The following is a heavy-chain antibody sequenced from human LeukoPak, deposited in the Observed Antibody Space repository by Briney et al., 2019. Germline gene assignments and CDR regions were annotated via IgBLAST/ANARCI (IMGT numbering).Heavy chain of an antibody. CDR2: INPNSGGT. Sequence: ASVKVSCKASGYTFTGYYMHWVRQAPGQGLEWMGWINPNSGGTNYAQKFQGRVTMTRDTSISTAYMELSRLRSDDTAVYYCARAVSVLLWFGELLGASGGQYYFDYWGQGTLVTVSS. D-gene: IGHD3-10*01. CDR3: ARAVSVLLWFGELLGASGGQYYFDY. V-gene: IGHV1-2*02. J-gene: IGHJ4*02. CDR1: GYTFTGYY.